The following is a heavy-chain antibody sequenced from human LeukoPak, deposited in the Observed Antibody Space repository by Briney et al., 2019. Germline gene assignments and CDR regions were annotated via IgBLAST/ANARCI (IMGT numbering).Heavy chain of an antibody. J-gene: IGHJ5*02. CDR2: ISAYNGNT. CDR3: ARDRRIANWFDP. CDR1: GYTFTSYG. V-gene: IGHV1-18*01. D-gene: IGHD6-13*01. Sequence: ASVKVSCTASGYTFTSYGISWVRQAPGQGLEWMGWISAYNGNTNYAQKLQGRVTMTTDTSTSTAYMELRSLRSDDTAVYYCARDRRIANWFDPWGQGTLVTVSS.